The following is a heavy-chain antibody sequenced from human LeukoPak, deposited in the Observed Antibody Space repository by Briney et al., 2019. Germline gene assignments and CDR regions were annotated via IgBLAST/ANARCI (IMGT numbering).Heavy chain of an antibody. CDR2: INPNSGDT. J-gene: IGHJ4*02. D-gene: IGHD3-22*01. V-gene: IGHV1-2*02. Sequence: ASVKVSCKASGYTFTDFYIHWVRQAPGQGLEWMGWINPNSGDTNYAQKFQGSVTMTRDTSISTAYMELSRLRSDGTAIYYCARVHYYDSRGAFDYWGQGTLVTVSS. CDR3: ARVHYYDSRGAFDY. CDR1: GYTFTDFY.